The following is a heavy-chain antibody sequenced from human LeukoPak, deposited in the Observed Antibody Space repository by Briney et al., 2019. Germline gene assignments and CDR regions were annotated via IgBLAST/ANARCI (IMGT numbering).Heavy chain of an antibody. CDR3: ARDIGGTAMVKDY. D-gene: IGHD5-18*01. V-gene: IGHV3-21*01. CDR1: GFTFSSYS. Sequence: PGGSLRLSCAASGFTFSSYSMNWARQAPGKGLEWVSSISSSSSYIYYADSVKGRFTISRDNAKNSLYLQMNSLRAEDTAVYYCARDIGGTAMVKDYWGQGTLVTVSS. CDR2: ISSSSSYI. J-gene: IGHJ4*02.